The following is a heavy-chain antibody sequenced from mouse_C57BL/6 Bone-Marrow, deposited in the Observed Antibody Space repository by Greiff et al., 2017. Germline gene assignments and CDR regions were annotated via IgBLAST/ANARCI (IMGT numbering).Heavy chain of an antibody. CDR2: VYPYNGGT. V-gene: IGHV1-36*01. Sequence: VQLQQPGPVLVKPGPSVKISCKASGFTFTDYYMHWVKQSPGQSLEWIGLVYPYNGGTSYNQKFKGKATLTVDTSSSTAYMELNSLTSEDSAVYYCARCYYDCAGAYFDYWGQGTTLTVSS. CDR1: GFTFTDYY. CDR3: ARCYYDCAGAYFDY. D-gene: IGHD2-4*01. J-gene: IGHJ2*01.